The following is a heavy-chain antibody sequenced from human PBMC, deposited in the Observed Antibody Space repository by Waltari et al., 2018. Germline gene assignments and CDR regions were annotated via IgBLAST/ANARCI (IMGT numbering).Heavy chain of an antibody. CDR1: GYTFTSYD. J-gene: IGHJ6*02. D-gene: IGHD3-3*01. V-gene: IGHV1-8*01. CDR3: ARSSYDFWSGYYPTYGMDV. Sequence: QVQLVQSGAEVKKPGASVKVSCKASGYTFTSYDINWVRQATGQGLEWMGWMNPNSGKTGDAQKFQGRVTMTRNTSISTAYMELSSLRSEDTAVYYCARSSYDFWSGYYPTYGMDVWGQGTTVTVSS. CDR2: MNPNSGKT.